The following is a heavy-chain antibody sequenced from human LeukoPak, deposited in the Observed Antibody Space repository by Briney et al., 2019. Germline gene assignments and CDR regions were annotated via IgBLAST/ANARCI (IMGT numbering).Heavy chain of an antibody. D-gene: IGHD6-13*01. V-gene: IGHV3-23*01. J-gene: IGHJ5*02. Sequence: PGGSLRLSCAASGFIFSGYGMSWVRQAPGKGLEWVSAISGSGGSTYYADSVKGRFTISRDNSKNTLYLQMNSLRAEDTAVYYCARAAAVSGAFRDNWFDPWGQGTLVTVSS. CDR1: GFIFSGYG. CDR2: ISGSGGST. CDR3: ARAAAVSGAFRDNWFDP.